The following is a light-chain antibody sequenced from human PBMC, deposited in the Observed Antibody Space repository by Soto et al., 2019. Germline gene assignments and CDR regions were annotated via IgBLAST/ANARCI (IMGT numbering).Light chain of an antibody. CDR2: DAS. J-gene: IGKJ5*01. CDR3: QQRSNWPLIT. Sequence: EIVLTQSPATLSLSPGERATLSCRASQSVSSDLAWYQQKPGQAPRLLIYDASNRATGIPARFSGSGSGTAFTLTISSLEPEDFAVYYCQQRSNWPLITFGQGTRLEIK. V-gene: IGKV3-11*01. CDR1: QSVSSD.